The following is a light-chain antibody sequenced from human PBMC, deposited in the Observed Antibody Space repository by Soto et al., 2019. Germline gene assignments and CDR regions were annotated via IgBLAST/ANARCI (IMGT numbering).Light chain of an antibody. CDR3: SSYAGSNTFVV. V-gene: IGLV2-8*01. Sequence: QSALTQPPYASGSPGQSVTISCSGTSRDVGGYNFVSWYQQHPGKAPKLMIYEVSKRPSGVPDRFSGYKSGNTASLIVSGLQAEDEADYYCSSYAGSNTFVVFGGGTQLTVL. J-gene: IGLJ2*01. CDR2: EVS. CDR1: SRDVGGYNF.